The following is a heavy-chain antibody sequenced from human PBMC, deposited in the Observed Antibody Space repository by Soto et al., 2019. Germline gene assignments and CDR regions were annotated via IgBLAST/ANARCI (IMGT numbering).Heavy chain of an antibody. CDR2: IKSKTDGGTT. D-gene: IGHD2-15*01. V-gene: IGHV3-15*01. CDR1: GFTFSNAW. Sequence: GGSLRLSCAASGFTFSNAWMSWVRQAPGKGLEWVGRIKSKTDGGTTDYAAPVKGRFTITRDDSKTTLYLQMNSLKTEDTAVYYCTTTAYPYCSGGSCYLAFDIWGQGTMVTVSS. J-gene: IGHJ3*02. CDR3: TTTAYPYCSGGSCYLAFDI.